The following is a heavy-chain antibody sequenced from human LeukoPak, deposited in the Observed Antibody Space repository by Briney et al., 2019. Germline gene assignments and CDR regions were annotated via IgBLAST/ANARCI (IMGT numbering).Heavy chain of an antibody. D-gene: IGHD2-15*01. J-gene: IGHJ4*02. V-gene: IGHV4-4*02. CDR2: IYHGGST. CDR1: GGSISSSNW. Sequence: PSGTLSLTCAVSGGSISSSNWWSWVRQPPGEGLEWIGEIYHGGSTNYYPSLKSRVTISVDKSKNQFSLKLSSVTAADTAVYYCARTDLVVVAAGAPYFDYWGQGTLVTVSS. CDR3: ARTDLVVVAAGAPYFDY.